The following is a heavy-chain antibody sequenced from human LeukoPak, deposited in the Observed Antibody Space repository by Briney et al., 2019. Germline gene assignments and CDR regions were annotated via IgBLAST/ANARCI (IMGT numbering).Heavy chain of an antibody. CDR2: INPNSGGT. J-gene: IGHJ4*02. D-gene: IGHD6-6*01. V-gene: IGHV1-2*02. CDR3: ARALSIAARRPPLGY. CDR1: GYTFTGYY. Sequence: ASVKVSCKASGYTFTGYYMHWMRQAPGQGFERMGWINPNSGGTNYAQKFQGRVTMTRDTSISTAYMELSRLRSDDTAVYYCARALSIAARRPPLGYWGQGTLVTVSS.